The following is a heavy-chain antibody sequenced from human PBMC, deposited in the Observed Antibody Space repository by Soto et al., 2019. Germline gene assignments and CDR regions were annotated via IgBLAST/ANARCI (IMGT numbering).Heavy chain of an antibody. D-gene: IGHD2-15*01. CDR2: ISWNSGSI. V-gene: IGHV3-9*01. Sequence: EVQLVESGGGLVQPGRSLRLSCAASGFTFDDYAMPWVRQAPGKGLEWVSGISWNSGSIGYADSVKGRFTISRDNAKNSLYLQMNSLRAEDTALYYCAKAGSGGSWSDGYVDYWGQGTLVTVSS. CDR1: GFTFDDYA. J-gene: IGHJ4*02. CDR3: AKAGSGGSWSDGYVDY.